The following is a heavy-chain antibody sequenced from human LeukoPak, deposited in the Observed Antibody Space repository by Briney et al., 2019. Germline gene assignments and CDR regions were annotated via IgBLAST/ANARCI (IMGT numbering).Heavy chain of an antibody. D-gene: IGHD3-10*01. J-gene: IGHJ4*02. CDR2: IYYSGST. V-gene: IGHV4-39*01. CDR1: GGSISSSSYY. CDR3: ASFYGAGSYYPKPDY. Sequence: SETLSLTCTVSGGSISSSSYYWGWIRQPPGKGLEWIGSIYYSGSTYYHPSLKSRVAISVDTSKNQFSLKLSSVTAADTAVYYCASFYGAGSYYPKPDYWGQGTLVTVSS.